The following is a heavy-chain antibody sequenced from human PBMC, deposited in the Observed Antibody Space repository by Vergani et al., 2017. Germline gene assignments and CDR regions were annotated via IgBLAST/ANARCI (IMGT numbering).Heavy chain of an antibody. J-gene: IGHJ3*02. CDR1: GGTFSSYA. V-gene: IGHV1-69*09. CDR2: IIPILGIA. Sequence: QVQLVQSGAEVKKPGASVKVSCKASGGTFSSYAISWVRQAPGQGLEWMGRIIPILGIANYAQKFQGRVTITADKSTSTAYIELSSLRSEDTAVYYCARGVNYYDSSGYYHAFDIWGQGTMVTVSS. CDR3: ARGVNYYDSSGYYHAFDI. D-gene: IGHD3-22*01.